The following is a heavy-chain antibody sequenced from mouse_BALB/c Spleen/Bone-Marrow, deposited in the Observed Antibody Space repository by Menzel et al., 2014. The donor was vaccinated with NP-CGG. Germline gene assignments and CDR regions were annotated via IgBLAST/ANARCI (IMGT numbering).Heavy chain of an antibody. Sequence: GGGLVQPGGSLKLSCAASRFDFSRYWMSWVRQAPGKGLEWIGEINPDSSTINYTPSLKDKFIISRDNAKNTLYLQMSKVRSEDTALYYCARLNYYGNLFVWGAGTTVTVSS. V-gene: IGHV4-1*02. CDR1: RFDFSRYW. J-gene: IGHJ1*01. CDR3: ARLNYYGNLFV. D-gene: IGHD1-1*01. CDR2: INPDSSTI.